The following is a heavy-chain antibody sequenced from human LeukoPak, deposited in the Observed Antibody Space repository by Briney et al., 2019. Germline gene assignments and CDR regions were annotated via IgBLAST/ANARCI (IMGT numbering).Heavy chain of an antibody. Sequence: GGSLRLSCEASGFTFSSHAMSWVRQAPGKGLEWVSVISGSGGSTSYADSVKGRFTISRDNSKNTLYLQLNSLRAEDTAIYYCAKDKERSSGSYLSYFDNWGQGTLVTVSS. CDR1: GFTFSSHA. V-gene: IGHV3-23*01. CDR2: ISGSGGST. CDR3: AKDKERSSGSYLSYFDN. J-gene: IGHJ4*02. D-gene: IGHD3-10*01.